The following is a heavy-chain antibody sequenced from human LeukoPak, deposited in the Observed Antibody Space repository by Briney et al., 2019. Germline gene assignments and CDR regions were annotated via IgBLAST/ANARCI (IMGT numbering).Heavy chain of an antibody. CDR3: ARGYSSSSGEYYYYYGMDV. D-gene: IGHD6-13*01. Sequence: SETLSLTCTVSGGSISSSSYYWGWIRQPPGKGLEWIGSIYYSGSTYYNPSLKSRVTISVDTSKNQFSLKLSSVTAADTAVYYCARGYSSSSGEYYYYYGMDVWGKGTTVTVSS. J-gene: IGHJ6*04. CDR2: IYYSGST. CDR1: GGSISSSSYY. V-gene: IGHV4-39*07.